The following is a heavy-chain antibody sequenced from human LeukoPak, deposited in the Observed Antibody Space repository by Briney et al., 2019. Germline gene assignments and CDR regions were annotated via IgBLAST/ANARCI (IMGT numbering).Heavy chain of an antibody. D-gene: IGHD5-18*01. J-gene: IGHJ4*02. CDR2: ISSSSSYI. Sequence: GGSLRLSCAASGFTFSSYSMNWVRQAPGKGLEWVSSISSSSSYIYYADSVKGRFTISRDNAKNSLYLQMNSLRAEDTAVYYCARDDDTAMVTIDYWSQGTLVTVSS. CDR1: GFTFSSYS. V-gene: IGHV3-21*01. CDR3: ARDDDTAMVTIDY.